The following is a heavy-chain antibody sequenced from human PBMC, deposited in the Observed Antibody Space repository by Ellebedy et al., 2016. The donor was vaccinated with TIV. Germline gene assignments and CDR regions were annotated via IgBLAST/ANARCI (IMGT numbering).Heavy chain of an antibody. CDR1: GYTFANQW. J-gene: IGHJ3*02. Sequence: GESLKISCKGSGYTFANQWIGWVRQMPGKGLEWMGLIYPGDSDTRYSPPFQGQVTISADKSISVAYLQWSSLKASDTAMYYCANEYNSASFAFDIWGQGTMVTVSS. V-gene: IGHV5-51*01. D-gene: IGHD6-19*01. CDR2: IYPGDSDT. CDR3: ANEYNSASFAFDI.